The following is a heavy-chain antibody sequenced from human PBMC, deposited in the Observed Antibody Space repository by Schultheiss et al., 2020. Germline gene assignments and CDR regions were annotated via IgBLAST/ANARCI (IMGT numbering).Heavy chain of an antibody. V-gene: IGHV4-34*01. D-gene: IGHD3-22*01. CDR1: GGSFSGYY. Sequence: SATLSLTCAVYGGSFSGYYWSWIRQPPGKGLEWIGEINHSGSTNYNPSLKSRVTISVDKSKNQFSLKLSSVTAADTAVYYCARGIGYYYDSSGYRGFDYWGQGTLVTVSS. CDR3: ARGIGYYYDSSGYRGFDY. J-gene: IGHJ4*02. CDR2: INHSGST.